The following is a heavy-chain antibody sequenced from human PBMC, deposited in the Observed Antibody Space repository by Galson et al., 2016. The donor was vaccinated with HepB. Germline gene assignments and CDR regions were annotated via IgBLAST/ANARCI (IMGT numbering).Heavy chain of an antibody. J-gene: IGHJ3*02. CDR3: ARIKATIVVDHAFDI. CDR1: GFTFSDYY. Sequence: SLRLSCAASGFTFSDYYMTWIRQAPGKGLEWVSYITSSGSPVYYADSVQGRFTISRDNARNSLHPQMNSLRAEDTAVYYCARIKATIVVDHAFDIWGQGTMVTVSS. V-gene: IGHV3-11*01. CDR2: ITSSGSPV. D-gene: IGHD3-22*01.